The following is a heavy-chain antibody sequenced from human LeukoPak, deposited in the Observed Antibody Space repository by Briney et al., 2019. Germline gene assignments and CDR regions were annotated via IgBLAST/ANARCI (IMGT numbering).Heavy chain of an antibody. Sequence: GGSLRLSCAASGFTISDYWMSWVRQAPGRGLEWVANIKQDGSVKYYVDSVKGRFTISRDNAKNSLYLQMNSLRAEDTAFYYCARIGYSSSSFDYWGQGTLVTVSS. J-gene: IGHJ4*02. D-gene: IGHD6-6*01. V-gene: IGHV3-7*01. CDR3: ARIGYSSSSFDY. CDR1: GFTISDYW. CDR2: IKQDGSVK.